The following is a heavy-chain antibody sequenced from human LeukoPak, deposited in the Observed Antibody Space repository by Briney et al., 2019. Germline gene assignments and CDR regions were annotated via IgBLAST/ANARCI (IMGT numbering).Heavy chain of an antibody. CDR1: GFIFGSYW. J-gene: IGHJ4*02. CDR3: ARGRFAATGKYYFDY. D-gene: IGHD6-13*01. V-gene: IGHV3-7*01. Sequence: GGPLRLSCAASGFIFGSYWMSWVRQAPGEGLEWVASIKTDGTDKFYVNSVEGRFTISRDNAKNSLYLQMNSLRADDTAVYFCARGRFAATGKYYFDYWGQGTLVTVSS. CDR2: IKTDGTDK.